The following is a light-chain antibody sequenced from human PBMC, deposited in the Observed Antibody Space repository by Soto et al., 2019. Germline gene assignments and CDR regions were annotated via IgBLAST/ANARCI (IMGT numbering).Light chain of an antibody. CDR1: QSVGNS. J-gene: IGKJ1*01. CDR3: QQYNNWPPTN. V-gene: IGKV3-15*01. CDR2: GAS. Sequence: EVVLTQSPASLSVSPGGRATLSCRASQSVGNSLAWYQQRPGQAPRLLIFGASTRATGVPARFSGSASGTEFTLTISSLQSEDFAIYYCQQYNNWPPTNFGQGTKVEIK.